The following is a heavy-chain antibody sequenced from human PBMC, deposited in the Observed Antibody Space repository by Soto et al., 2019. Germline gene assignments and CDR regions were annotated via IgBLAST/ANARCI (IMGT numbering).Heavy chain of an antibody. V-gene: IGHV4-31*03. CDR1: GGSISSGGYY. CDR3: ARDFSYYDILTGHRYYHYGMDV. J-gene: IGHJ6*02. Sequence: SETLSLTCTVSGGSISSGGYYWSWIRQHPGKSLKWIGYIYYSGSTYYNPSLKSRVTISVDTSKNKFSMKLSSVTDADTAVYYCARDFSYYDILTGHRYYHYGMDVWGQGTTVTVSS. D-gene: IGHD3-9*01. CDR2: IYYSGST.